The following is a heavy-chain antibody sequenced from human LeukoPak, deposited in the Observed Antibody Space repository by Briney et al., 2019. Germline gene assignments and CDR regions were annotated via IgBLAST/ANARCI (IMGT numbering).Heavy chain of an antibody. CDR1: GGTFSSYA. CDR3: ASGKFRAPLFRYYFDY. D-gene: IGHD2-21*01. V-gene: IGHV1-69*13. J-gene: IGHJ4*02. CDR2: IIPIFGTA. Sequence: GASVKVSCKASGGTFSSYAISWVRQAPGQGLEWMGGIIPIFGTANYAQKFQGRVRITADESTSTAYMELSSLRSEDTAVYYCASGKFRAPLFRYYFDYWGQGTLVTVSS.